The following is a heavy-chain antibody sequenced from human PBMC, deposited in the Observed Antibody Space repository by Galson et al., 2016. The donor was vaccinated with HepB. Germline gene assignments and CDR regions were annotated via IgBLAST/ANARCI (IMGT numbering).Heavy chain of an antibody. D-gene: IGHD4-11*01. CDR2: IGYDGTSK. CDR1: GFTFSNFA. V-gene: IGHV3-33*06. Sequence: RLSCAASGFTFSNFAMHWVRQAPGKGLEGVAVIGYDGTSKYYVDTVKGRFTISRDNSKNALNLQMNSLRAEDTAVYYCAKVATPNRNYENWFDSWGQGTLVTVSA. CDR3: AKVATPNRNYENWFDS. J-gene: IGHJ5*01.